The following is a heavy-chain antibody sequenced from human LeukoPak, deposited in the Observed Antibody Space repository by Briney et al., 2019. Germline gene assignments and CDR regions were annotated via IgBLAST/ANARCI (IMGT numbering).Heavy chain of an antibody. Sequence: GGSLRLSCAASGFTFSSYSMNWVRQAPGKGLEWVSSISSSSSYIYYADSVKGRFTISRDNAKNSLYLQMNSLRAEDTAVYYCARVGLYGYYIDYWGQGTLVTVSS. D-gene: IGHD3-3*01. V-gene: IGHV3-21*01. CDR1: GFTFSSYS. CDR2: ISSSSSYI. CDR3: ARVGLYGYYIDY. J-gene: IGHJ4*02.